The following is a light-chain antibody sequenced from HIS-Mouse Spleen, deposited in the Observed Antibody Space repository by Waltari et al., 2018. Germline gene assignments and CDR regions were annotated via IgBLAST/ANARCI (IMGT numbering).Light chain of an antibody. J-gene: IGLJ2*01. CDR1: ALPKTY. CDR3: YSTDSSGNHRV. CDR2: EDS. Sequence: SYELTQPPSVSVSPVQTARITCSGDALPKTYAYWYQQKSGQAPVLVIYEDSKRPSGIPERFSGSSSGTMATLTISGAQVEDEADYYCYSTDSSGNHRVFGGGTKLTVL. V-gene: IGLV3-10*01.